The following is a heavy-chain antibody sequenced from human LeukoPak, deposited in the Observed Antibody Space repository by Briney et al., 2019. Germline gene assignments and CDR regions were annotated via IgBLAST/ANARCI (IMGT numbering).Heavy chain of an antibody. CDR1: GGSISSSSYY. J-gene: IGHJ3*02. D-gene: IGHD3-22*01. CDR2: IYYSGST. Sequence: SETLSLTCTVSGGSISSSSYYWGWIRQPPGKGLEWIGSIYYSGSTYYNPSLKSRVTISVDTSKNQFSLKLSSVTAADTAVYYCARGYDSSGYEPVDAFDIWGQGTMVTVSS. CDR3: ARGYDSSGYEPVDAFDI. V-gene: IGHV4-39*07.